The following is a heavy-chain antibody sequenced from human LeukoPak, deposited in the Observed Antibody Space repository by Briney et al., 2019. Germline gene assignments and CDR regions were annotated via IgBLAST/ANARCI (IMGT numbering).Heavy chain of an antibody. CDR3: AAGERMVRGDGVDY. CDR2: IYSGGST. Sequence: TGGSLTLSCAVSGFTFSNYWMTWVRQAPGKGLEWVSVIYSGGSTYYADSVKGRFTISRDNSKNTLYLQMNSLRAEDTAVYFCAAGERMVRGDGVDYWGQGTLVTVSS. V-gene: IGHV3-66*01. D-gene: IGHD3-10*01. CDR1: GFTFSNYW. J-gene: IGHJ4*02.